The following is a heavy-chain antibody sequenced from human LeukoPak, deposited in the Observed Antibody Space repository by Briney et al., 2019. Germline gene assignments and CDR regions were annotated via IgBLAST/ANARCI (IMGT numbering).Heavy chain of an antibody. D-gene: IGHD6-13*01. CDR3: ARDRIAADSEDAFDI. CDR1: GGSISSYY. Sequence: SETLSLTCTVSGGSISSYYWSWIRQPAGNGLEWIGRIYTSGSTNYNPSLKSRVTMSVDTSKNQFSLKLSSVTAADTAVYYCARDRIAADSEDAFDIWGQGTMVTVSS. J-gene: IGHJ3*02. CDR2: IYTSGST. V-gene: IGHV4-4*07.